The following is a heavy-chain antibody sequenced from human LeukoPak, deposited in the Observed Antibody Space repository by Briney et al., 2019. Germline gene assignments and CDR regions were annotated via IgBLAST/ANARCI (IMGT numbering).Heavy chain of an antibody. CDR1: GFTVSSNY. V-gene: IGHV3-11*01. D-gene: IGHD3-3*01. Sequence: GGSLRLSCAASGFTVSSNYMSWIRQAPGKGLEWVSYISSSGSTIYYADPVKGRFTISRDNAKNSLYLQMNSLRAEDTAVYYCARVGITIFGVVIIGDYFDYWGQGTLVTVSS. J-gene: IGHJ4*02. CDR3: ARVGITIFGVVIIGDYFDY. CDR2: ISSSGSTI.